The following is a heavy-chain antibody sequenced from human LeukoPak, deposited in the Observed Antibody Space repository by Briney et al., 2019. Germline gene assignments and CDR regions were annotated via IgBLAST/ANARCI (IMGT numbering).Heavy chain of an antibody. CDR3: ASGRRDGYNYALGY. CDR2: TYHSGNT. V-gene: IGHV4-30-2*02. CDR1: GDSITRGDYY. D-gene: IGHD5-24*01. Sequence: SETLSLTCTVSGDSITRGDYYWSWIRQPPGKGLEYIGYTYHSGNTFYSPSLRSRVSISVDKSKNQFSLKLSSVTAADTAVYYCASGRRDGYNYALGYWGQGTLVTVSS. J-gene: IGHJ4*02.